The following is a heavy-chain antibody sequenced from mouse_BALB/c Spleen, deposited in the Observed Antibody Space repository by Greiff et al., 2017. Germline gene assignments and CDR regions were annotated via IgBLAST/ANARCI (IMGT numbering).Heavy chain of an antibody. CDR1: GYAFTSYN. V-gene: IGHV1S135*01. D-gene: IGHD1-1*01. CDR3: ARPDYYGSSYDWYFDV. CDR2: IDPYNGGT. J-gene: IGHJ1*01. Sequence: LQHSGPELVKPGASVKVSCKASGYAFTSYNMYWVKQSHGKSLEWIGYIDPYNGGTSYNQKFKGKATLTVDKSSSTAYMHLNSLTSEDSAVYYCARPDYYGSSYDWYFDVWGAGTTVTVSS.